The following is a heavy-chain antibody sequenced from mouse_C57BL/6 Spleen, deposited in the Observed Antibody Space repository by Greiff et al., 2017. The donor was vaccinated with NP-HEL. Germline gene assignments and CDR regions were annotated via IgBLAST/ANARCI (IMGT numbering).Heavy chain of an antibody. V-gene: IGHV1-82*01. CDR1: GYAFSSSW. Sequence: VQLQQSGPELVKPGASVKISCKASGYAFSSSWMNWVKQRPGKGLEWIGRIYPGDGDTNYNGKFKGKATLTADKSSSTAYMQLSSLTSEDSAVYFCARRSSGTAAGMDYWGQGTSVTVSS. J-gene: IGHJ4*01. CDR3: ARRSSGTAAGMDY. D-gene: IGHD4-1*01. CDR2: IYPGDGDT.